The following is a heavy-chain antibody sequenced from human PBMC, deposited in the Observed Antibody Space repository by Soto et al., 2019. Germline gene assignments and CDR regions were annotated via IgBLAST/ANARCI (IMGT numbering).Heavy chain of an antibody. V-gene: IGHV4-61*01. J-gene: IGHJ3*02. Sequence: QVQLQESGPGLVKPSETLSLTCSFSGSSVSSGSYYWSWIRQPPGKGLEWIGYIYYSGSTNYNPSLKSQVTIAVDTAKNQFSLELSSVTAADTAVYYCARLIVRGRIEAFHILCQGTMLTGSS. CDR3: ARLIVRGRIEAFHI. CDR1: GSSVSSGSYY. D-gene: IGHD3-10*01. CDR2: IYYSGST.